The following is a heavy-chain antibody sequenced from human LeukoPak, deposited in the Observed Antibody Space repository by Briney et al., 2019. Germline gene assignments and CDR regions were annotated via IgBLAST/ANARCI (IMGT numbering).Heavy chain of an antibody. D-gene: IGHD4-23*01. J-gene: IGHJ6*02. V-gene: IGHV3-73*01. CDR3: TRHQDGDYGGNYYYYGMDV. Sequence: PGGSLRLSCAASGFTFSGSAMHWVRQASGKGLEWVGRIRSKANSYATAYAASVKGRFTISRDDSKNTAYLQMNSLKTEDTAVYYCTRHQDGDYGGNYYYYGMDVWGQGTTVTVSS. CDR1: GFTFSGSA. CDR2: IRSKANSYAT.